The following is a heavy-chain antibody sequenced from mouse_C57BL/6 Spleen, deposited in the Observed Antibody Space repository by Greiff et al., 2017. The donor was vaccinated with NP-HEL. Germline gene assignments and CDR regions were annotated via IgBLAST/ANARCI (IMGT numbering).Heavy chain of an antibody. Sequence: DVKLVESGGGLVKPGGSLKLSCAASGFTFSDYGMHWVRQAPEQGLEWVAYISSGSSTIYYADTVKGRFTISRDNAKNTLFLQMTSLRSEDTAMYYCARDWDFDYWGQGTTLTVSS. CDR1: GFTFSDYG. CDR3: ARDWDFDY. J-gene: IGHJ2*01. CDR2: ISSGSSTI. D-gene: IGHD4-1*01. V-gene: IGHV5-17*01.